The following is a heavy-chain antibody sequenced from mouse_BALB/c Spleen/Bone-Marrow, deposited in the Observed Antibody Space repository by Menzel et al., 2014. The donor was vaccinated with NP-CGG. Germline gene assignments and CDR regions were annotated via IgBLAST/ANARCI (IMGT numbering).Heavy chain of an antibody. D-gene: IGHD2-4*01. V-gene: IGHV1-87*01. Sequence: QVQLKDSGAELARPGASVKLSCKASGYTFTSYWMQWVKQRPGQGLEWIGAIYPGDGDTRYTQKFKGKATLTADKSSSTAYMQLSSLASEDSAVYYCARWDDYDAWFAYWGQGTLVTVSA. J-gene: IGHJ3*01. CDR2: IYPGDGDT. CDR1: GYTFTSYW. CDR3: ARWDDYDAWFAY.